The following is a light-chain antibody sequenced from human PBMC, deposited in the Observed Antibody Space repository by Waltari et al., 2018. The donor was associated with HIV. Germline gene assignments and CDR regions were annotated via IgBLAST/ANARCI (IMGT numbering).Light chain of an antibody. J-gene: IGLJ2*01. V-gene: IGLV6-57*01. CDR3: QSFDDTNHVI. CDR2: EDY. Sequence: NFMLTQPHSLSESPGKTVTISCSRHNVNIASTYVQWYQHPPGSSPTTVTYEDYQRPFGVPDRFSGSLDISSNSASLTISGLKTEDEADYYCQSFDDTNHVIFGGGTKLTVL. CDR1: NVNIASTY.